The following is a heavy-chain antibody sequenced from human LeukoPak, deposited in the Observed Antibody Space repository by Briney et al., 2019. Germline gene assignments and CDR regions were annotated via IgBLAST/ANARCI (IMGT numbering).Heavy chain of an antibody. Sequence: ASVKVSCKASGGTFSSYAISWVRQAPGQGLEWMGGIIPIFGTANYAQKFQGRVTITADESTSTAYMELSSLRSEDTAVYYCARDRVGVGATRGNWFDPWGQGTLVTVSS. CDR1: GGTFSSYA. CDR3: ARDRVGVGATRGNWFDP. D-gene: IGHD1-26*01. V-gene: IGHV1-69*01. CDR2: IIPIFGTA. J-gene: IGHJ5*02.